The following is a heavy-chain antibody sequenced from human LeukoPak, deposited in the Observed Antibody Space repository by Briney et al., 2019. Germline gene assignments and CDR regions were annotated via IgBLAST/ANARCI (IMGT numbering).Heavy chain of an antibody. J-gene: IGHJ6*02. Sequence: PGRSLRLSCAASGFTFDDYAMHWVRQAPGKGLEWVSGISWNSGSISYADSVEGRFTISRDNAKNSLYLQMNSLRAEDTALYYCVAAAGNDYYYYGMDVWGQGTTVTVSS. V-gene: IGHV3-9*01. CDR1: GFTFDDYA. CDR2: ISWNSGSI. CDR3: VAAAGNDYYYYGMDV. D-gene: IGHD6-13*01.